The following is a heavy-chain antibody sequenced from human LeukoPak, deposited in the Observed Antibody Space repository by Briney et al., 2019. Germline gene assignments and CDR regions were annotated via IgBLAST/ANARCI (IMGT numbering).Heavy chain of an antibody. Sequence: SETLSLTCTVSGGSISSSSYYWSWIRQPAGKGLEWIGRIYTSGSTNYNPSLKSRVTISVDTSKNQFSLKLSSVTAADTAVYYCARTYGVLSDIWGQGTMVTVSS. J-gene: IGHJ3*02. CDR3: ARTYGVLSDI. CDR2: IYTSGST. D-gene: IGHD4-17*01. V-gene: IGHV4-61*02. CDR1: GGSISSSSYY.